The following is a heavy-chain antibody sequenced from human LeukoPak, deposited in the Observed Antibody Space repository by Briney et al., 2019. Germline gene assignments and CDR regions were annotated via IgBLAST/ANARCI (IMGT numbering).Heavy chain of an antibody. D-gene: IGHD3-10*01. Sequence: SETLSLTCTVSGGSISSGGYYWSWIRQHPGKGLEWIGYIYYSGSTYYNPSLKSRVTISVDTSKNQFSLKLSSVTAADTAVYCSAREYYYGSGSYYPGQRRQSAVDYWGQGTLVTVSS. CDR3: AREYYYGSGSYYPGQRRQSAVDY. V-gene: IGHV4-31*03. CDR1: GGSISSGGYY. J-gene: IGHJ4*02. CDR2: IYYSGST.